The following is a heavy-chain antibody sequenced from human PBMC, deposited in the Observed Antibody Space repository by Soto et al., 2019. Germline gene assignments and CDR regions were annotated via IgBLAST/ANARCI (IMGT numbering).Heavy chain of an antibody. J-gene: IGHJ5*02. CDR2: VYFSGNT. V-gene: IGHV4-59*01. D-gene: IGHD2-2*01. Sequence: SETLSLACSVSGGSLRSYYWTWIRQSPGKGLEWIGYVYFSGNTDYNPSLKSRVTISIDTSKNQFSLRLASVTAADTAFYYCGSVRPSRYVLSCGQGTLVTVSS. CDR1: GGSLRSYY. CDR3: GSVRPSRYVLS.